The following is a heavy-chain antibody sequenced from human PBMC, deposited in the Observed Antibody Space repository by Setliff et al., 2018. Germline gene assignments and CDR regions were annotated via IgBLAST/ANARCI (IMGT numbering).Heavy chain of an antibody. J-gene: IGHJ6*03. CDR1: GYTFTSYG. D-gene: IGHD4-17*01. CDR3: ARGPSPTVTPSRLIYFYHMDV. Sequence: ASVKVSCKASGYTFTSYGISWVRQAPGQGLEWMGWISAYNGNTNYAQKLQGRVTMTTDQSTTTVYVELSSLRFDDTALYYCARGPSPTVTPSRLIYFYHMDVWGTGTTVTVSS. V-gene: IGHV1-18*01. CDR2: ISAYNGNT.